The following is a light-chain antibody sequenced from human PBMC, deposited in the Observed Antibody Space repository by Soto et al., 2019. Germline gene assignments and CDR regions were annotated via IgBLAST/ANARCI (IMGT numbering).Light chain of an antibody. J-gene: IGLJ3*02. CDR2: SDY. CDR3: AAWDESLNGPV. Sequence: QSGLTQPPSASGTPGQRVTISCSGGDSNIGTHVVNWYQQVPGTAPKLLIYSDYQRPSGVPDRFSGSKSGTSGSLAISGLQSDDEADYYCAAWDESLNGPVFGGGTKLTVL. CDR1: DSNIGTHV. V-gene: IGLV1-44*01.